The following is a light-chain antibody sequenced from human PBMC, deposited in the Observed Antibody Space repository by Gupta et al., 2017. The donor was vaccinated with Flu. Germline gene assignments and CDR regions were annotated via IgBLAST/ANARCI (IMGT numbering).Light chain of an antibody. J-gene: IGKJ1*01. V-gene: IGKV3-20*01. Sequence: EGVTLSCRASRSISSSSLAWYQQKPGQAPRLLIYDASSEATGIPDRFSGSGSGTDFTLTISRLDPEDFAVYYCQHYGSLPWTFGQGTKVEIK. CDR2: DAS. CDR3: QHYGSLPWT. CDR1: RSISSSS.